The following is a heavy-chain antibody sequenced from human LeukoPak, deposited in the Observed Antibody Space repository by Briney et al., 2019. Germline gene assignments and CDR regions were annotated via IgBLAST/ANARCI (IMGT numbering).Heavy chain of an antibody. CDR2: IYYRGST. V-gene: IGHV4-39*01. J-gene: IGHJ4*02. D-gene: IGHD1-20*01. Sequence: SETLSLTCIVSGGSISSSNYYWGWIRQPPGKGLEWIGSIYYRGSTYYNPSLMSRVTIFVDTSKNQFSLKLSSVTAADTAVYYCARRITGTTSDSFDYWGQGTLVTVSS. CDR3: ARRITGTTSDSFDY. CDR1: GGSISSSNYY.